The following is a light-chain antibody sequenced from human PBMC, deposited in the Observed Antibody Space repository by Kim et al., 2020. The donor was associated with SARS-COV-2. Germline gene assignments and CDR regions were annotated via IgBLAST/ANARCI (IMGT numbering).Light chain of an antibody. Sequence: PGQTITISCTGTSSDVGSYNLVSSYQQHPGKPPKLMIYEGSKRPSGVSNRFSGSKSGNTASLTISGRQDEDEADYYCCSYAGSKVFGGGTQLTVL. CDR3: CSYAGSKV. CDR1: SSDVGSYNL. J-gene: IGLJ3*02. V-gene: IGLV2-23*01. CDR2: EGS.